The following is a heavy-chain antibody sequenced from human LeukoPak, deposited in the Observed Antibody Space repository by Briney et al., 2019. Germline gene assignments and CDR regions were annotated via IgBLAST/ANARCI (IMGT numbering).Heavy chain of an antibody. V-gene: IGHV3-23*01. Sequence: PGGSLRLSCAASGFTFSSYGMSWVRQAPGKGLEWVSAISGSGGSTYYADSVKGRFTISRDNSKNTLYLQMNSLRAEDTAVYYCAKGAGRDGYNSLLFDYWGQGTLVTVSS. CDR1: GFTFSSYG. CDR3: AKGAGRDGYNSLLFDY. J-gene: IGHJ4*02. D-gene: IGHD5-24*01. CDR2: ISGSGGST.